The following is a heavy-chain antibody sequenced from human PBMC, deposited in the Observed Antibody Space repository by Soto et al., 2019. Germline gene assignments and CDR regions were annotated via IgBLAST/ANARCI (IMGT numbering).Heavy chain of an antibody. Sequence: GGSLRLSCAASGFTFSSYEMNWVRQAPGKGLEWVSYISSSGSTIYYADSVKGRFTISRDNAKNSLYLQMNSLRAEDTAVYYCARGNWATDAFDIWGQGTMVTVSS. CDR1: GFTFSSYE. V-gene: IGHV3-48*03. J-gene: IGHJ3*02. CDR3: ARGNWATDAFDI. D-gene: IGHD7-27*01. CDR2: ISSSGSTI.